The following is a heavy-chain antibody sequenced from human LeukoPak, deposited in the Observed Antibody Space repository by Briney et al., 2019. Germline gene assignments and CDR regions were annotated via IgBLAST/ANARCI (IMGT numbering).Heavy chain of an antibody. CDR3: ARAVSGRFDY. J-gene: IGHJ4*02. CDR1: GGSIGSYY. CDR2: IYYSGST. V-gene: IGHV4-59*08. D-gene: IGHD6-19*01. Sequence: SETLSLTCTVSGGSIGSYYWSWIRQPPGKGLEWIGYIYYSGSTNYNPSLKSRVTISVDTSKNQFSLKLSSVTAADTAVYYCARAVSGRFDYWGQGTLVTVSS.